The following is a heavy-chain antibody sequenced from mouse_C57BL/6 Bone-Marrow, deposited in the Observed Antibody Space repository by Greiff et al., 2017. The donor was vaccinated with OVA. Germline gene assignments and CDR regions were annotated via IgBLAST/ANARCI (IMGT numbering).Heavy chain of an antibody. Sequence: QVQLKESGAELARPGASVKLSCKASGYTFTSYGISWVKQRTGQGLEWIGEIYPRSGNTYYNEKFKGKATLTVDKPSSTAYMQLSSLTSEDSAVYYCAKGSWFAYWGQGTLVTVSA. CDR1: GYTFTSYG. CDR2: IYPRSGNT. CDR3: AKGSWFAY. V-gene: IGHV1-81*01. J-gene: IGHJ3*01.